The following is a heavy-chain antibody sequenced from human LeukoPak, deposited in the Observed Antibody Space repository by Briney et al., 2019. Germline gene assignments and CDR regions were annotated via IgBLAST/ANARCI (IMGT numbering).Heavy chain of an antibody. CDR2: ISYDGSNK. V-gene: IGHV3-30*03. CDR1: GFTFSSYG. J-gene: IGHJ3*02. D-gene: IGHD6-13*01. CDR3: ARSMTAAVGFDGFGI. Sequence: QPGGSLRLSCAASGFTFSSYGMHWVRQAPGKGLEWVAVISYDGSNKYYADSVKGRFTISRDNSKNTLYLQMNSLRAEDTAIYYCARSMTAAVGFDGFGIWGQGTMVTVSS.